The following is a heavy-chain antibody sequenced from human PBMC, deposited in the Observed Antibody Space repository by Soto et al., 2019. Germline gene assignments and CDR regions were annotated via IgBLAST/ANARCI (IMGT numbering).Heavy chain of an antibody. J-gene: IGHJ4*02. CDR2: IKSKTDGGTT. D-gene: IGHD3-3*01. CDR3: TTARLYYDFWSGYYTRFDY. V-gene: IGHV3-15*07. Sequence: PGGSLRLSCAASGFTFSNAWMNWVRQAPGKGLEWVGRIKSKTDGGTTDYAAPVKGRFTISRDDSKNTLYLQMNSLKTEDTAVYYCTTARLYYDFWSGYYTRFDYWGQGTLVTVSS. CDR1: GFTFSNAW.